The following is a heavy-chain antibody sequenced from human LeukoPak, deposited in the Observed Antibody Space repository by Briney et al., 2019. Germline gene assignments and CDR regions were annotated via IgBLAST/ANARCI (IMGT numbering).Heavy chain of an antibody. CDR1: GGSISSSSDY. Sequence: AETLSLTCTVSGGSISSSSDYWGWIRQPPGKGLEWFGSIYYSGSTYSNPSLKSRVTITVDTSKNQFYLKLSHVTAAHTVVYYGARRKAAHYDILTGYYNRKPDFDYWGQGTLVTVSS. J-gene: IGHJ4*02. V-gene: IGHV4-39*01. CDR2: IYYSGST. CDR3: ARRKAAHYDILTGYYNRKPDFDY. D-gene: IGHD3-9*01.